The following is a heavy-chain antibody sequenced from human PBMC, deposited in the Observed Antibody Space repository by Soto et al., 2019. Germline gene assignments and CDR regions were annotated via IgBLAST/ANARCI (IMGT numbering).Heavy chain of an antibody. V-gene: IGHV4-59*01. CDR3: ARAWQYSSGFFDY. J-gene: IGHJ4*02. CDR1: GGSISSYY. D-gene: IGHD6-19*01. Sequence: PXATLSLTCTVSGGSISSYYWIWIREPPGKGLEGIGYIYYSGSTNYNPSLKSRVTISVDTSKNQFSLKLSSVTAADTAVYYCARAWQYSSGFFDYWGQGTLVTVSS. CDR2: IYYSGST.